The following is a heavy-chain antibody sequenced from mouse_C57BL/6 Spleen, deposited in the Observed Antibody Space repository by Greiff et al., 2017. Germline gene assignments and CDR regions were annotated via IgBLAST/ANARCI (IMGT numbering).Heavy chain of an antibody. V-gene: IGHV1-9*01. CDR3: AREETITAAYFDY. J-gene: IGHJ2*01. CDR2: ILPGSGST. Sequence: QVQLQQSGAELMKPGASVKLSCKATGYTFTGYWIEWVKQRPGHGLEWIGEILPGSGSTNYNEKFKGKATFTADTSSNTAYMQLMSLTTEDSDIYYCAREETITAAYFDYWGQGTTLTVSS. CDR1: GYTFTGYW. D-gene: IGHD1-2*01.